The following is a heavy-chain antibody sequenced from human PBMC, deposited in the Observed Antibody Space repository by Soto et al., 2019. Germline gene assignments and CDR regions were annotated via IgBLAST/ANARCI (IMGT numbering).Heavy chain of an antibody. CDR2: ISYDGSNK. D-gene: IGHD6-19*01. CDR3: ARGLKGRGIAVAGMMYYFDY. CDR1: GFTFSSYG. Sequence: GGSLRLSCAASGFTFSSYGMHWVRQAPGKGLEWVAVISYDGSNKYYADSVKGRFTISRDNSKNTLYLQMNSLRAEDTAVYYCARGLKGRGIAVAGMMYYFDYWGQGTLVTVSS. J-gene: IGHJ4*02. V-gene: IGHV3-30*03.